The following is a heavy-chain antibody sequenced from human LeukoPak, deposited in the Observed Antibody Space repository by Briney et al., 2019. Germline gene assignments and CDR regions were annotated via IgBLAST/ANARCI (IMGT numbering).Heavy chain of an antibody. CDR1: GFTFSSYA. D-gene: IGHD6-13*01. CDR2: ISGSGGST. Sequence: PGGSLRLSCAASGFTFSSYAMNWVRQAPGKGLEWVSAISGSGGSTYYADSVKGRFTISRDNSKNTLYLQMNSLRAEDTAVYYCAKDKGSSSSNWSYFDYWGQGTLVTVSS. V-gene: IGHV3-23*01. CDR3: AKDKGSSSSNWSYFDY. J-gene: IGHJ4*02.